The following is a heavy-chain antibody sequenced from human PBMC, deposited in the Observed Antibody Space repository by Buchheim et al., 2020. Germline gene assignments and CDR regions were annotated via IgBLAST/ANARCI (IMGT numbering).Heavy chain of an antibody. CDR3: VRGYDT. Sequence: EVQLVESGGGLVQPGGSLRLSCAGSGFIFSSHWMHWVRQAPGKGLMWVSGINSDGSFTPYAASVKGRFTIPRDNAKNTPYLQRNSLRAEGTTVYYCVRGYDTWGQGTL. V-gene: IGHV3-74*01. D-gene: IGHD3-9*01. CDR1: GFIFSSHW. J-gene: IGHJ5*02. CDR2: INSDGSFT.